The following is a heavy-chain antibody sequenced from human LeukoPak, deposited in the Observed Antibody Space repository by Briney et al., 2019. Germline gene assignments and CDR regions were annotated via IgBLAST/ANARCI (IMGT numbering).Heavy chain of an antibody. V-gene: IGHV7-4-1*02. CDR2: INTNTGNP. CDR3: VKQGPGYCGSTSCYGVDY. CDR1: GYTFTSYD. J-gene: IGHJ4*02. D-gene: IGHD2-2*01. Sequence: ASVKVSCKASGYTFTSYDINWVRQATGQGLEWMGWINTNTGNPTYAQGFTGRFVFSLDTSVSTAYLQISSLKPEDTAVYYCVKQGPGYCGSTSCYGVDYWGQGTLVTVSS.